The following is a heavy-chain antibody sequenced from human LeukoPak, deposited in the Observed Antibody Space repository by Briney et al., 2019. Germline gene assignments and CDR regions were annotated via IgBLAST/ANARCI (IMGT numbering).Heavy chain of an antibody. D-gene: IGHD2-21*02. Sequence: PSETLSLTCAVYGGSFSGYYWGWVRQPPGKGLEWIGSFHYSGSTYYNPSLKSRVTISGDTSKNQFSLKLRSVTAADTAVYYCASLVVVVVTASEIAYWGQGTLVTVSS. CDR1: GGSFSGYY. J-gene: IGHJ4*02. V-gene: IGHV4-34*01. CDR2: FHYSGST. CDR3: ASLVVVVVTASEIAY.